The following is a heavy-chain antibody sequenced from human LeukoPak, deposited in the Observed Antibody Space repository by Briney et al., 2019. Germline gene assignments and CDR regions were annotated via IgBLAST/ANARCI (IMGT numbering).Heavy chain of an antibody. D-gene: IGHD6-13*01. CDR1: GFTFSSYA. J-gene: IGHJ4*02. Sequence: QPGGSLRLSCAASGFTFSSYAMHWVRQAPGKGLEWVAVISYDGSNKYYADSVKGRFTISRDNSKNTLYLQMNSLRAEDTAVYYCARAQGYSSSWYPSLEYWGQGTLVTVSS. CDR2: ISYDGSNK. V-gene: IGHV3-30*04. CDR3: ARAQGYSSSWYPSLEY.